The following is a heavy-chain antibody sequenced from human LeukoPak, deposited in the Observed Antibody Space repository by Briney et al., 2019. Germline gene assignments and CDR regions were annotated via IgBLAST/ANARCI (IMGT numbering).Heavy chain of an antibody. V-gene: IGHV1-46*01. CDR2: INPSGGST. CDR1: GYTFTSYY. D-gene: IGHD3-3*01. J-gene: IGHJ4*02. CDR3: ARSYDEGLDY. Sequence: ASVKVSCKASGYTFTSYYMHWVRQAPGQGLEWMGIINPSGGSTSYAQKFQGRVTMTRDTSISTAYMELSSLRSDDTAVYYCARSYDEGLDYWGQGTPVTVSS.